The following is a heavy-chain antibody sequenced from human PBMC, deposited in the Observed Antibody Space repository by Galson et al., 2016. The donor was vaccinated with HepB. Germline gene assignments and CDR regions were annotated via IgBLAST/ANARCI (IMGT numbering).Heavy chain of an antibody. Sequence: SLRLSCAVSGFTFSSYVMSWVRQTPGKGLEWVSTISGSGGSTSYADSVKGRFTVSRDNSKNTLYLQINSLRAEDTAVYYCAKDMLPYYYDSTGYLFDYWGQGTLVTVSS. CDR1: GFTFSSYV. CDR2: ISGSGGST. J-gene: IGHJ4*02. CDR3: AKDMLPYYYDSTGYLFDY. V-gene: IGHV3-23*01. D-gene: IGHD3-22*01.